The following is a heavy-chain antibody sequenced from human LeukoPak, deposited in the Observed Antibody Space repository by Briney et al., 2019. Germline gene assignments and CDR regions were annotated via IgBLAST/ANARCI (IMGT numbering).Heavy chain of an antibody. CDR2: ISAYNGNT. Sequence: ASVKVSCKASGYTFTSYGISWVRQAPGQGLEWMGWISAYNGNTNYAQKLQGRVTMTTDTSTSTAYMELRSLRSDDTAVYYCARDREMATIYDAFDIWGQGTMATVSS. V-gene: IGHV1-18*01. J-gene: IGHJ3*02. CDR3: ARDREMATIYDAFDI. CDR1: GYTFTSYG. D-gene: IGHD5-24*01.